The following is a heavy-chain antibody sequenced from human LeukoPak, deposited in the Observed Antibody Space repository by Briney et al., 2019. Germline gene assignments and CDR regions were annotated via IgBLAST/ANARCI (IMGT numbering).Heavy chain of an antibody. CDR3: ARGSPLTTVGAFDI. V-gene: IGHV4-59*01. CDR2: IYCSGST. Sequence: PSETLSLTCTVSGGSISSYYWSWIRQPPGKGLEWIGYIYCSGSTNYNPSLKSRVTISVDTSKNHFSLKLSSGTGADTAVYYCARGSPLTTVGAFDIWGQGTMVTVSS. D-gene: IGHD4-23*01. CDR1: GGSISSYY. J-gene: IGHJ3*02.